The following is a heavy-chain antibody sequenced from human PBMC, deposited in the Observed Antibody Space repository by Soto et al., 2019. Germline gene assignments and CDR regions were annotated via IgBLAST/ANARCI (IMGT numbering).Heavy chain of an antibody. D-gene: IGHD2-15*01. V-gene: IGHV4-4*07. J-gene: IGHJ5*02. CDR2: IYTSGST. CDR3: ARIYCSGGSCYSGLGWFDP. Sequence: QVQLQESGPGLVKPSETLSLTCTVSGGSISSYYWSWIRQPAGKGLEWIGRIYTSGSTNYNPSLKSRVTMSVDTSKNQFSLKLSSVTAADTAVYYCARIYCSGGSCYSGLGWFDPWGQGTLVTVSS. CDR1: GGSISSYY.